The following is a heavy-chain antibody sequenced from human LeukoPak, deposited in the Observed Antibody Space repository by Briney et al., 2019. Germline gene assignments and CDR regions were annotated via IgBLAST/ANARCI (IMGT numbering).Heavy chain of an antibody. D-gene: IGHD3-3*01. CDR2: MYSGGNT. Sequence: GGSLRLSCAASGFTVSSSYISWVRQAPGKGLEWVSVMYSGGNTYYADSVKGRFTISRDKSKNTLYLQMNSLRAEDTAVYHCARVQAIFQNFDYWGQGTLVTVSS. V-gene: IGHV3-66*01. CDR3: ARVQAIFQNFDY. J-gene: IGHJ4*02. CDR1: GFTVSSSY.